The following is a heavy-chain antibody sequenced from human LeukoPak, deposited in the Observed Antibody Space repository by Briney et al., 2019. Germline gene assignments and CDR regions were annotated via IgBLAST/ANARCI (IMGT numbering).Heavy chain of an antibody. J-gene: IGHJ4*02. Sequence: GGSLRLPCAASGFTFSSYGMHWVRQAPGKGLEWVAVISYDGSNKYYADSVKGRFTISRDNSKNTLYLQMNSLRAEDTAVYYCAKDLHDYGDPYFDYWGQGTLVTVSS. D-gene: IGHD4-17*01. V-gene: IGHV3-30*18. CDR3: AKDLHDYGDPYFDY. CDR1: GFTFSSYG. CDR2: ISYDGSNK.